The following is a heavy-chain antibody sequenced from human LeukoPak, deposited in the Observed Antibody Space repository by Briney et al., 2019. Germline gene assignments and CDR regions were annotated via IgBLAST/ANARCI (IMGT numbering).Heavy chain of an antibody. Sequence: GGSLRLSCVASGFTFSTYAMRWVRQAPGKGLEWVSGITSSGDRTSQADSVKGRFTISRDNSKNTLYLQMSSLRAEDTAIYYSAKEGHLYGHLDYWGQGTLVTVSS. CDR3: AKEGHLYGHLDY. J-gene: IGHJ4*02. CDR1: GFTFSTYA. CDR2: ITSSGDRT. D-gene: IGHD4-17*01. V-gene: IGHV3-23*01.